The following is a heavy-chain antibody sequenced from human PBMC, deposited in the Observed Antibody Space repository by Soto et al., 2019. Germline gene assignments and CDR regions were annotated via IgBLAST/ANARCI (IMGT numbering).Heavy chain of an antibody. J-gene: IGHJ4*02. V-gene: IGHV4-59*01. CDR1: GDSISYYY. Sequence: SETLSLTCTVSGDSISYYYWSWIRQPPGKGLEWIGYVYYGGSTNYNPSLESRVTMSIDTSKNQFSLKLSSVIAADTAVYYCVSYDRQSGRYALDYWGQGTLVTVSS. CDR2: VYYGGST. D-gene: IGHD3-10*01. CDR3: VSYDRQSGRYALDY.